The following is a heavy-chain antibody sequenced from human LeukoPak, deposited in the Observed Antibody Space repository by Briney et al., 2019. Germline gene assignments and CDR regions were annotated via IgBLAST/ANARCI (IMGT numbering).Heavy chain of an antibody. J-gene: IGHJ4*01. D-gene: IGHD5-18*01. V-gene: IGHV3-48*02. Sequence: GGSLRLSCVASAFTFSSQSMNWVRQAPGKGLEWVSYISSGSSTIYYADSVKGRFTISRDNAKNSLYLQMNSLRDEDTAVYYCAKFPRGYRRYGSDYWGQGTLVTVSS. CDR2: ISSGSSTI. CDR3: AKFPRGYRRYGSDY. CDR1: AFTFSSQS.